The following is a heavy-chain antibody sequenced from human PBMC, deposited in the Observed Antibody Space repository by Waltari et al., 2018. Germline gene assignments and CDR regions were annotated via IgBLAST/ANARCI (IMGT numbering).Heavy chain of an antibody. J-gene: IGHJ5*02. CDR1: AYTFTSYD. Sequence: QVQLVQSGAEVKKPGASVKVSCKASAYTFTSYDINWVRQATGQGLEWMGWMNPNRGNTGYAQKFQGRVTMTRNTSISTAYMELSSLRSEDTAVYYCARGFGWFGSKGFDPWGQGTLVTVSS. CDR2: MNPNRGNT. V-gene: IGHV1-8*01. D-gene: IGHD3-10*01. CDR3: ARGFGWFGSKGFDP.